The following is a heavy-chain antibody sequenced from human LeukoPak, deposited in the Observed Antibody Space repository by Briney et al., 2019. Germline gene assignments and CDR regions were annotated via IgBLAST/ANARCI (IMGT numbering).Heavy chain of an antibody. CDR1: GFTLSSYA. CDR2: TSSSDSGK. D-gene: IGHD3-22*01. V-gene: IGHV3-23*01. CDR3: ARDLGGSGYSEVFDY. J-gene: IGHJ4*02. Sequence: GGSLRLSCVVSGFTLSSYAMSWVRQAPGKGLEWVAATSSSDSGKYHADSVRGRFTISRDNSKNTLYLHMNSLRAEDTAVYYCARDLGGSGYSEVFDYWGQGTLVTVSS.